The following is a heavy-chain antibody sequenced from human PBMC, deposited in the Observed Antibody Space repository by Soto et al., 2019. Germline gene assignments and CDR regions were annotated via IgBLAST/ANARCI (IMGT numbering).Heavy chain of an antibody. V-gene: IGHV1-3*01. CDR2: VNAVSGNT. D-gene: IGHD2-15*01. CDR1: GYTVTSYV. J-gene: IGHJ4*02. CDR3: ARGYCSGGSCYSDVGDY. Sequence: GRGAGYTVTSYVMQWARQAPRQKVEWTGWVNAVSGNTKYSQKFQGRVTITRDPSASTAYMELSSLRSEDTAVYYCARGYCSGGSCYSDVGDYWGQGTLVTVSS.